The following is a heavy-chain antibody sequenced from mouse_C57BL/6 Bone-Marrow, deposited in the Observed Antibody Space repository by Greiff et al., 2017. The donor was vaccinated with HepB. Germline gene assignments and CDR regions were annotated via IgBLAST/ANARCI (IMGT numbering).Heavy chain of an antibody. V-gene: IGHV1-81*01. J-gene: IGHJ2*01. CDR2: IYPRSGNT. Sequence: QVQLQQSGAELARPGASVKLSCKASGYTFTSYGISWVKQRTGQGLEWIGEIYPRSGNTYYNEKFKGKATLTADKSSSTAYMELRSLTSEDAAVYFCARRKLGQGDYFDYWGQGTTLTVSS. D-gene: IGHD4-1*01. CDR3: ARRKLGQGDYFDY. CDR1: GYTFTSYG.